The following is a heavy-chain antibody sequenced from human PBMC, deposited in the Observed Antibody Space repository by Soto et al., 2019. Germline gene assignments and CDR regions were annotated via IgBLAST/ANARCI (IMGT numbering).Heavy chain of an antibody. D-gene: IGHD4-4*01. CDR1: AFTFSRDW. Sequence: GGSLRLSGAASAFTFSRDWMHWVRQAAGKGLVWVSRINMDGSSTNYADSVKGRFTISRDNAKNTLYLQMNSLRADDTAVYYCARGPRGLYGNDYWGKGALVTVSS. CDR3: ARGPRGLYGNDY. J-gene: IGHJ4*02. V-gene: IGHV3-74*01. CDR2: INMDGSST.